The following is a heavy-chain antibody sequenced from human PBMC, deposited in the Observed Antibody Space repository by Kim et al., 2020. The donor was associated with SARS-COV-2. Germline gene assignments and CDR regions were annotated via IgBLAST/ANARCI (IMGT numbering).Heavy chain of an antibody. CDR1: GDIFTGHY. V-gene: IGHV1-2*06. CDR3: EVAVLAPADPKFDY. Sequence: ASMKVSCKASGDIFTGHYIHWVRQAPGQGPEWVGRVSPTAHKTEYAQKFRGRVTVTRDTSISTAYLELDSPTPDDTAVYYCEVAVLAPADPKFDYWGQGT. CDR2: VSPTAHKT. D-gene: IGHD2-2*01. J-gene: IGHJ4*02.